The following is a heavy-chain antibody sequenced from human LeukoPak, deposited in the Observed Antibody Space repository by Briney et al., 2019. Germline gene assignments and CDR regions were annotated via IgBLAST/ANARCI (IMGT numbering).Heavy chain of an antibody. CDR1: GGSISSGGYY. J-gene: IGHJ4*02. Sequence: PSQTLSLTCTVSGGSISSGGYYWSWIRQPPGKGLEWIGEINHSGSTNYNPSLKSRVTISVDTSKNQFSLKLSSVTAADTAVYYCARGRRFLPLLDWGQGTLATVSS. V-gene: IGHV4-30-2*01. D-gene: IGHD3-10*01. CDR2: INHSGST. CDR3: ARGRRFLPLLD.